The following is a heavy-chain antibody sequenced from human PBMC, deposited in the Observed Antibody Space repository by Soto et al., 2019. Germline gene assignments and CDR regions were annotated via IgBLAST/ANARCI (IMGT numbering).Heavy chain of an antibody. V-gene: IGHV1-2*04. D-gene: IGHD5-12*01. CDR2: INPNSGGT. Sequence: ASVKVSCKASGYTFTGYYMHWVRQAPGQGLEWMGWINPNSGGTNYAQKFQGWVTMTRDTSISTAYMALSRLRSDDTAVYYCARSPPYGGYDQTPLLFDYWGQGTLVTVSS. CDR1: GYTFTGYY. J-gene: IGHJ4*02. CDR3: ARSPPYGGYDQTPLLFDY.